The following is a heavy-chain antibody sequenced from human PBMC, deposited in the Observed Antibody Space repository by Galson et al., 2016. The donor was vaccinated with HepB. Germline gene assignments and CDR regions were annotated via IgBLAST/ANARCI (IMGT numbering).Heavy chain of an antibody. D-gene: IGHD4-17*01. J-gene: IGHJ4*02. Sequence: SLRLSCAASGFTFSTFGMHWVRQAPGKGLEWVASISFDGGYKDYADSVGGRFTITRDNSKSTQHLQLDSLSAEDTALFYCARWGSGTTMTADHWGQGTLVTVSS. CDR3: ARWGSGTTMTADH. V-gene: IGHV3-33*01. CDR1: GFTFSTFG. CDR2: ISFDGGYK.